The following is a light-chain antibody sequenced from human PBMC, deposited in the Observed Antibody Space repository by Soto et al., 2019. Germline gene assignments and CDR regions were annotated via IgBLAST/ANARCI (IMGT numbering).Light chain of an antibody. CDR3: QRRSNWPPEVT. J-gene: IGKJ3*01. CDR2: DAS. CDR1: QSVSSS. Sequence: EIVLTQSPDTLSLSPGERATLSCRASQSVSSSLAWYQQKPGQAPRLLIYDASNRATGIPARFSGSGSGTDFTLTISSLEPEDFAVYYCQRRSNWPPEVTFGPGTKGDIK. V-gene: IGKV3-11*01.